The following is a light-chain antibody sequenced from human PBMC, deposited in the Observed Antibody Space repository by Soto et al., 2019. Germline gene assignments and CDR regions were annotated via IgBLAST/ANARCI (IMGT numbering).Light chain of an antibody. J-gene: IGKJ4*01. CDR3: QHRSTWPLA. CDR2: DAS. Sequence: EIVLTQSPATLSLSPGERATLSCRASQSVGSSLAWYQQKPGQAPRLLIDDASNRATGIPARFCGSGSGTDFILSITKLEPEDFAVYYCQHRSTWPLAFGGGTKVEI. V-gene: IGKV3-11*01. CDR1: QSVGSS.